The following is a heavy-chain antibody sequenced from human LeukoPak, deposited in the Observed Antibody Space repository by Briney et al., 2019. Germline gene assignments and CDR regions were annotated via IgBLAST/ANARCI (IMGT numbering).Heavy chain of an antibody. V-gene: IGHV3-48*03. Sequence: GGSLRLSCAASGFTFSSYEMNWVRQAPGKGLEWVSYISSSGSTIYYADSVKGRFTISRDNAKNSLYLQMNSLRAEDTAVYYCARDKTVWTGYYYYYYGMDVWGQGTTVTVSS. CDR2: ISSSGSTI. D-gene: IGHD4-17*01. CDR3: ARDKTVWTGYYYYYYGMDV. CDR1: GFTFSSYE. J-gene: IGHJ6*02.